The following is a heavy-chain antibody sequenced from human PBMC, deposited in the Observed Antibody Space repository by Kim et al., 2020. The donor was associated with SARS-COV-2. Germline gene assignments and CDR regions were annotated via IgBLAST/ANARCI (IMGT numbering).Heavy chain of an antibody. CDR1: GFTFSSYE. J-gene: IGHJ3*02. CDR2: ISSSGSTI. CDR3: ARGTDYGDAFDI. V-gene: IGHV3-48*03. D-gene: IGHD4-17*01. Sequence: GGSLRLSCAASGFTFSSYEMNWFRQAPGKGLEWVSYISSSGSTIYYADSVKGRFTISRDNAKNSLYLQMNSLRAEDTAVYYCARGTDYGDAFDIWGQGTMVTVSS.